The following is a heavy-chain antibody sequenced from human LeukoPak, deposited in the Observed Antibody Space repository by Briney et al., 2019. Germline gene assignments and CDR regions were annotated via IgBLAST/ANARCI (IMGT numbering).Heavy chain of an antibody. Sequence: SETLSLTCGVSGGSIDIANYWSWVRQAPGKGLEWIGEISHDGTTNHNPSLRSRVAMSLDRANNQFSLSLTSVTAADTAVYYCTREDRPFCPFAYWGQGVLVTVSS. J-gene: IGHJ4*02. D-gene: IGHD3-22*01. V-gene: IGHV4-4*02. CDR1: GGSIDIANY. CDR2: ISHDGTT. CDR3: TREDRPFCPFAY.